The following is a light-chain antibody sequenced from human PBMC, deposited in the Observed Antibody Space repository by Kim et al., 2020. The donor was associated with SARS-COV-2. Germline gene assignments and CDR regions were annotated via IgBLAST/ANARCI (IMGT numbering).Light chain of an antibody. CDR1: SLRSYY. CDR2: GKN. CDR3: NSRDSSGNHPV. Sequence: SSELTQDPAVSVALGQTVRITCQGDSLRSYYASWYQQKPGQAPVLVIYGKNNRPSGIPDRFSGSSSGNTASLTIPGAQAEAEADYYCNSRDSSGNHPVFG. V-gene: IGLV3-19*01. J-gene: IGLJ2*01.